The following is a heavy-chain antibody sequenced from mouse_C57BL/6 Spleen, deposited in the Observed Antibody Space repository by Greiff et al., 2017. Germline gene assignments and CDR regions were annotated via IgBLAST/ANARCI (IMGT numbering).Heavy chain of an antibody. CDR1: GYTFTSYW. D-gene: IGHD2-4*01. CDR2: IDPSDSYT. J-gene: IGHJ4*01. Sequence: VQLQQPGAELVRPGTSVKLSCKASGYTFTSYWMHWVKQRPGQGLEWIGVIDPSDSYTNYNQKFKGKATLTVDTSSSTAYMQLSSLTSEDSAVYYCARGGLRRDYAMDYWGQGTSVTVSS. CDR3: ARGGLRRDYAMDY. V-gene: IGHV1-59*01.